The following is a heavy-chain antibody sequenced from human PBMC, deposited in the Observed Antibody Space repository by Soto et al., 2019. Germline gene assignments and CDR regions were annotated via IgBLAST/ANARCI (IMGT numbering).Heavy chain of an antibody. J-gene: IGHJ4*02. Sequence: GGSLRLSCAASGFTFSSYAMHWVRQAPGKGLEYVSAISSNGGSTYYANSVKGRFTISRDNSKNTLYLQMNSLRAEDTAVYYCAKPEHHHPVSYFDYWGQGTLVTVSS. CDR1: GFTFSSYA. CDR3: AKPEHHHPVSYFDY. V-gene: IGHV3-64*01. CDR2: ISSNGGST. D-gene: IGHD2-2*01.